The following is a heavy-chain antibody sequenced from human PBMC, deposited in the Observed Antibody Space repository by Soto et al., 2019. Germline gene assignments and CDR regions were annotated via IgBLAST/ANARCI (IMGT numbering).Heavy chain of an antibody. D-gene: IGHD4-17*01. CDR2: IYPDDSDT. Sequence: GESLKISCKGSGYNFDTYWIGWVRQMPGKGLDWMGIIYPDDSDTRYSPSFQGQVTISADKSINTAYLQWSSLKSSDTAMYYCARRGLTTADYWGQGTLVTVSS. CDR3: ARRGLTTADY. V-gene: IGHV5-51*01. J-gene: IGHJ4*02. CDR1: GYNFDTYW.